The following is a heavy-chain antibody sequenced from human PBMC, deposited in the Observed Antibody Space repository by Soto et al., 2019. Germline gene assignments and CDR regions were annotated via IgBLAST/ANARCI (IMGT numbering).Heavy chain of an antibody. Sequence: ASVKVSCKASGYTFTSYAMHWVRQAPGQRLEWMGWINAGNGNTKYSQKFQGRVTITRDTSASTAYMELRSLRSDDTAVYYCARIIFRVVVVAATPNVLNWFDPWGQGTLVTVSS. CDR3: ARIIFRVVVVAATPNVLNWFDP. CDR2: INAGNGNT. V-gene: IGHV1-3*01. CDR1: GYTFTSYA. J-gene: IGHJ5*02. D-gene: IGHD2-15*01.